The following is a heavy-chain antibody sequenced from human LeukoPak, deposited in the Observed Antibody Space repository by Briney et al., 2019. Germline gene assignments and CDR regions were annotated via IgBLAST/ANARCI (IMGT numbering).Heavy chain of an antibody. CDR2: ISSSSSYI. D-gene: IGHD6-19*01. J-gene: IGHJ6*02. V-gene: IGHV3-21*01. CDR1: GFAFSSYS. CDR3: ARDNRIAVAGTSYYYYGMDV. Sequence: GGSVRLSCAASGFAFSSYSMNWVLQAPGKGLEWVSSISSSSSYIYYADSVKGRFTISRDNAKNSLYMQMNSLRAEDTAVYYCARDNRIAVAGTSYYYYGMDVWGQGTTVTVSS.